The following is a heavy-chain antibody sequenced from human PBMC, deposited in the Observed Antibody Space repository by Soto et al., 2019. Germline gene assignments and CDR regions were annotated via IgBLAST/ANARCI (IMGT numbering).Heavy chain of an antibody. CDR2: IIPFLGIS. CDR1: GGTFNTYT. V-gene: IGHV1-69*08. J-gene: IGHJ4*02. CDR3: ATEDRSSSLDD. D-gene: IGHD6-6*01. Sequence: QVQLVQSGAELKVAGSSVRVSCTASGGTFNTYTFSWVRQAPGQGLEWMGRIIPFLGISNYAPQFQGRIMIAANRSTSTTSLDLTGLTSEDTALYYCATEDRSSSLDDWGQGSLVTVSS.